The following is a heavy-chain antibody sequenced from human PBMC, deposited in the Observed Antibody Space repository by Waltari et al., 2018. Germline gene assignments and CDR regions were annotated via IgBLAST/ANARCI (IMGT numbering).Heavy chain of an antibody. CDR3: AHSSAARPGGSAYYMDV. V-gene: IGHV2-5*01. D-gene: IGHD6-6*01. CDR2: IYWNDDK. Sequence: QITLKESGPTLVKPTQTLTLTCTFSGFSLSTSGVGVGWIRQPPGKALEWLALIYWNDDKRYSPSLKSRLTITKDTSKNQVVLTMTNMDPVDTATYYCAHSSAARPGGSAYYMDVWGKGTTVTISS. J-gene: IGHJ6*03. CDR1: GFSLSTSGVG.